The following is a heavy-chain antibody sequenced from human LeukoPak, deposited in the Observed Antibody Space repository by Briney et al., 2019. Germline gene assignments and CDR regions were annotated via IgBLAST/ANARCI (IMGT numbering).Heavy chain of an antibody. Sequence: ASVKVSCKASGYTFTGYYMHWVRQAPGQGLEWMGWINPNSGGTNYAQKFQGRVTMTRDTSISTAYMELSRLRSDDTAVYYCARGQRVKSVAGTKTSAGWFDPWGQGTLVTVSS. V-gene: IGHV1-2*02. CDR2: INPNSGGT. CDR1: GYTFTGYY. J-gene: IGHJ5*02. D-gene: IGHD6-19*01. CDR3: ARGQRVKSVAGTKTSAGWFDP.